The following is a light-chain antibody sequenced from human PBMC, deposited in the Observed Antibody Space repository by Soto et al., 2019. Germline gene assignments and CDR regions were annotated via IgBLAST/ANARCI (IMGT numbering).Light chain of an antibody. V-gene: IGLV1-47*01. J-gene: IGLJ1*01. CDR3: AAWDDSLSGYV. CDR2: RNN. CDR1: SSNIGSNY. Sequence: QSVLTQPPSASGTPGQRVTTSCSGSSSNIGSNYAYWYQQLPGTAPSLLIYRNNQRPSGVPDRFSGSKSGTSASLAISGLRSEEEADYYCAAWDDSLSGYVFGTGTKVTVL.